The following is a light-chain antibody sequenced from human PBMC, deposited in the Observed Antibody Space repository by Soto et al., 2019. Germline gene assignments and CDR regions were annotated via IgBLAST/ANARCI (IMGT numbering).Light chain of an antibody. CDR3: QKRSNWPPWT. V-gene: IGKV3-11*01. J-gene: IGKJ1*01. Sequence: EIVLTQSPATLSLSPGERATLSCRASQSVGNYLLWYQQKPGQAPRLLIYDTSNRASGIPDRFSGSGSGTDFTLTISRLEPEDFAVYYCQKRSNWPPWTFGQGTKVDIK. CDR2: DTS. CDR1: QSVGNY.